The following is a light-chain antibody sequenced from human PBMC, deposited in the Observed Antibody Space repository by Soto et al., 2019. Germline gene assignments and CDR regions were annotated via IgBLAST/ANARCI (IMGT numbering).Light chain of an antibody. Sequence: QSALTQPAYVSGSPGQSITIAFTGTSSDIGHYDYVSWYQQHPGKAPKLMIYHVTYRSSGVSNRYSGSKSGNSASLTISGLQADDEADYYCCSLTTSHTYVFGSGTKVTVL. V-gene: IGLV2-14*03. CDR3: CSLTTSHTYV. CDR1: SSDIGHYDY. J-gene: IGLJ1*01. CDR2: HVT.